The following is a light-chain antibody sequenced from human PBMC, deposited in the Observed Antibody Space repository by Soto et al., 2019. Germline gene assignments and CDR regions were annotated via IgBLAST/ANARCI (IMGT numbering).Light chain of an antibody. J-gene: IGLJ1*01. V-gene: IGLV2-8*02. CDR2: EVS. CDR1: SSDVDDYNY. Sequence: QSVLTQPAYGTRADRGGGSIFCTETSSDVDDYNYVSWYQQHPGKAPKLMIYEVSKRPSGVPDRFSGSKSGNTASLTVSGLQAEDEADYYCSSYAGSNNYVFGTGTKVTVL. CDR3: SSYAGSNNYV.